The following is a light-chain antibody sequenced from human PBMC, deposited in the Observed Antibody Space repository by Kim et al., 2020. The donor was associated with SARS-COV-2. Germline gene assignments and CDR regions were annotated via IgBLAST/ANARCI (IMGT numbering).Light chain of an antibody. V-gene: IGKV3-20*01. CDR2: DAC. CDR3: QQYGSTPLP. CDR1: QSVSSSN. Sequence: LSPGESATLSCRASQSVSSSNLAWYQQKPGQPPRLLMYDACSRATGIPDRFSGSGSGTDFNITISRLEPEDFAVYYCQQYGSTPLPFGGGTKVEI. J-gene: IGKJ4*01.